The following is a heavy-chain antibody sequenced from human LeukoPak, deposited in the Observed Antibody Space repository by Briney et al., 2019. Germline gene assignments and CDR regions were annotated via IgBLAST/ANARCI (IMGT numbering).Heavy chain of an antibody. CDR1: GGAIISDNFY. V-gene: IGHV4-39*01. Sequence: SETLSFTCTVSGGAIISDNFYWGWVRQPPGKGLEWVGSINYSGTTYYNPSLRSRVSISVGTSRTQFFLRLNSVSAADTAVYYCGRLFDSWGQGILVTVSS. CDR3: GRLFDS. J-gene: IGHJ4*02. CDR2: INYSGTT.